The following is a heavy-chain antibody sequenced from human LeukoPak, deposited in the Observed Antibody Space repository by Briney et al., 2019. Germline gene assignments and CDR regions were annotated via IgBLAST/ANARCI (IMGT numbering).Heavy chain of an antibody. J-gene: IGHJ6*03. V-gene: IGHV4-34*01. CDR3: ARGIRGYDGYYYYYMDV. CDR2: INHSGST. CDR1: GGSFSDYY. Sequence: SETLSLTCAVYGGSFSDYYWSWIRQPPGKGLEWIGEINHSGSTNYNPSLKSRVTISVDTSKNHFSLKLSSTTAADTAVYYCARGIRGYDGYYYYYMDVWGKGTTVTVSS. D-gene: IGHD5-12*01.